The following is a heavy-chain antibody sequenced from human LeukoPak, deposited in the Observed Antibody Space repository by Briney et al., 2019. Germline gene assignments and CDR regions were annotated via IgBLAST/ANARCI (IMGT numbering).Heavy chain of an antibody. J-gene: IGHJ4*02. CDR1: GFTFSNYG. CDR3: ARDERWIQFNY. Sequence: GGSLRLSCVASGFTFSNYGMNWVRQAPGEGLEWVSGIVGSGVTTYYADSVKGRFTISRDNSKNTLYLHMNGLRVEDTAIYYCARDERWIQFNYWGQGTLVTVSS. V-gene: IGHV3-23*01. D-gene: IGHD5-18*01. CDR2: IVGSGVTT.